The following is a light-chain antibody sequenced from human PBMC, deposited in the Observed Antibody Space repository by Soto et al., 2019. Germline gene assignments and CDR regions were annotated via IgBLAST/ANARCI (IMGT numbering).Light chain of an antibody. CDR3: QHYNSYPYT. CDR1: QSISVW. J-gene: IGKJ2*01. V-gene: IGKV1-5*01. CDR2: DAS. Sequence: DIPMTQSPPTLSASVGDRVSITCRASQSISVWLAWVQQKPGKAPKLLIYDASTLQSEVPSRFSGSGSGTEFTLTISRLQPDDFATYYCQHYNSYPYTFGQGTKLEI.